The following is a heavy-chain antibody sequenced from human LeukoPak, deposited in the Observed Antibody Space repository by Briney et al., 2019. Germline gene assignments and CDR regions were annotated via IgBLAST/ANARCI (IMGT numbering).Heavy chain of an antibody. V-gene: IGHV4-59*01. CDR1: GGSISSYY. D-gene: IGHD1-26*01. CDR3: ARQYSGSYYSFDY. J-gene: IGHJ4*02. CDR2: IYYSGST. Sequence: SETLSLTXTVSGGSISSYYWSWIRQPPGKGLEWIGYIYYSGSTNYNPSLKSRVTISVDTSKNQFSLKLSSVTAADTAVYYCARQYSGSYYSFDYWGQGTLVTVSS.